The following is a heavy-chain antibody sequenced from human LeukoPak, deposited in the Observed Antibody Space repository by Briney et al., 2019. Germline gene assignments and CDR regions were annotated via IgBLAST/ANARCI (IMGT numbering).Heavy chain of an antibody. Sequence: PSETLSLTCSVSGGSSSSYYWSRIRQPAGKGLEWIGRIYTSGSTSYNPSLKSRVTISIDTFNNQFSLKLKSVTAADTAIYYCARRRVLTGYNAAFDHWGQGTLVIVSS. D-gene: IGHD3-9*01. J-gene: IGHJ4*02. CDR3: ARRRVLTGYNAAFDH. V-gene: IGHV4-4*07. CDR2: IYTSGST. CDR1: GGSSSSYY.